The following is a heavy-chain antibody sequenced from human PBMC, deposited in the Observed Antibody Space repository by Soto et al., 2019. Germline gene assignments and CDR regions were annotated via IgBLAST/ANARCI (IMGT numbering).Heavy chain of an antibody. CDR3: AKWYADVGYDCIDY. CDR1: GYSFTSYW. CDR2: IYPGDSDT. Sequence: GESLKISCKGFGYSFTSYWIGWVRQMPGKGLEWMGIIYPGDSDTRYSPSFQGQVTISADRSISTAYLQWSSLKASDTAMYFCAKWYADVGYDCIDYWGQGTLVTVSS. D-gene: IGHD5-12*01. V-gene: IGHV5-51*01. J-gene: IGHJ4*02.